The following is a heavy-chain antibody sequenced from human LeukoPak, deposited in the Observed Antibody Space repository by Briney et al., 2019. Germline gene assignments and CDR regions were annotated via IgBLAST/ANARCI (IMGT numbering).Heavy chain of an antibody. Sequence: PGGSLRLPCAASGFTFSNYSMNWVRQAPGKGLEWVSSIGRSSIYIYYADSVKGRFTISRDNAKNLYLQMNSLRAEDTAVYYCARGQSSSWYSDYWGQGTLVTVSS. V-gene: IGHV3-21*04. D-gene: IGHD6-13*01. J-gene: IGHJ4*02. CDR2: IGRSSIYI. CDR3: ARGQSSSWYSDY. CDR1: GFTFSNYS.